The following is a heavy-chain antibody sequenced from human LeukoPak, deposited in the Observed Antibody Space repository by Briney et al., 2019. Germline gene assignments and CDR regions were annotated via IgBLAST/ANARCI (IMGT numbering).Heavy chain of an antibody. CDR1: GFILSSHR. V-gene: IGHV3-48*04. CDR3: ARVFTPYSAAGPFDS. D-gene: IGHD6-13*01. J-gene: IGHJ4*02. Sequence: PGGSLRLSCEASGFILSSHRMNWVRQVPGKGLEWLSYINIISRTIHYADSVKDRFTISRDTANNSLYLQMNSLRPEDTAVFYCARVFTPYSAAGPFDSWGQGTLVTVSS. CDR2: INIISRTI.